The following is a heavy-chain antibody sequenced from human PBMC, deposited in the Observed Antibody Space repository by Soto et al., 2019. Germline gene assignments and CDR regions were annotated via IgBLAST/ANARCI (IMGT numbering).Heavy chain of an antibody. V-gene: IGHV1-8*01. J-gene: IGHJ5*02. CDR1: GYSFTAYD. CDR3: ARGWVRMSRDYYYASRTYTNWFDP. Sequence: QVQLVQSGAEVKRPGASVKVSCKASGYSFTAYDINWGRQAPVQGLEWMGWMNPNSGNTVYSQKFQGRITMTRDTSITTDYMELSGVRSDDTAFYFCARGWVRMSRDYYYASRTYTNWFDPWGQGTLVTVSS. CDR2: MNPNSGNT. D-gene: IGHD3-22*01.